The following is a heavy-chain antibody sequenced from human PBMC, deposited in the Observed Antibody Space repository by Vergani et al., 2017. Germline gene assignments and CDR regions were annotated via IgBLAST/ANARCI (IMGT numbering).Heavy chain of an antibody. V-gene: IGHV3-23*01. CDR3: AKGQCLADY. CDR1: GFTFSSYA. CDR2: ISDSVCST. Sequence: EVQLLESGGGLVQPGGSLRLSCAVSGFTFSSYAMSWVRQAPGKGLDWVSAISDSVCSTYYADCVKGRFTISRDNSKKTLYLQMNRLRAEDTAVYYCAKGQCLADYWGQGTLVTVSS. D-gene: IGHD6-19*01. J-gene: IGHJ4*02.